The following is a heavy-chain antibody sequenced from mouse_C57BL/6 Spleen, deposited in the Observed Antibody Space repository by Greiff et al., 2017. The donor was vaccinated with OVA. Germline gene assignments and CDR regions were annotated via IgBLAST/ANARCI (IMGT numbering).Heavy chain of an antibody. J-gene: IGHJ2*01. D-gene: IGHD1-1*01. Sequence: EVQVVESEGGLVQPGSSMKLSCTASGFTFSDYYMAWVRQVPEKGLEWVANINYDGSSTYYLDSLKSRFIISRDNAKNILYLQMSSLKSEDTATYYCARERTLYGSSYDYFDYWGQGTTLTVSS. CDR1: GFTFSDYY. V-gene: IGHV5-16*01. CDR2: INYDGSST. CDR3: ARERTLYGSSYDYFDY.